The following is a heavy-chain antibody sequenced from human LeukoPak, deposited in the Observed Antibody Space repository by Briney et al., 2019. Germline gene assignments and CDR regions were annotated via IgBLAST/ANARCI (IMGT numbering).Heavy chain of an antibody. V-gene: IGHV3-30*02. CDR1: GFSFISYG. CDR2: IRYDGSNK. Sequence: GGSLRLSCAASGFSFISYGMHWVRQAPGKGLEWVAFIRYDGSNKYYVDSVKGRFTISRDNSNNTLFLQMNSLRAEDTAVYYCARDPLFVDYDFWSGAYMGFDYWGQGTLVTVSS. D-gene: IGHD3-3*01. CDR3: ARDPLFVDYDFWSGAYMGFDY. J-gene: IGHJ4*02.